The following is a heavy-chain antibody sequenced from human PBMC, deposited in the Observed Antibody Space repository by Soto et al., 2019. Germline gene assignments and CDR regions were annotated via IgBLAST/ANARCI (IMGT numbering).Heavy chain of an antibody. Sequence: PGGSLRLSCSASEFTFGSYAMHWVRQAPGKGLEYVSAISNNGDNTYYADSVNGRFYIFRDNSKNTEYLQMSSLRAEDTAVYYCLKDSGYYYASGSFVYGIDVWGQGTTVTVCS. V-gene: IGHV3-64D*06. CDR3: LKDSGYYYASGSFVYGIDV. CDR2: ISNNGDNT. J-gene: IGHJ6*02. D-gene: IGHD3-10*01. CDR1: EFTFGSYA.